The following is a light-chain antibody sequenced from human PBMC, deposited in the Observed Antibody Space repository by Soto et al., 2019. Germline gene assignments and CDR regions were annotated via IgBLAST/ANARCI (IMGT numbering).Light chain of an antibody. CDR1: QGINTF. J-gene: IGKJ1*01. CDR2: AAS. Sequence: EIERSQSPSTLSGSEEDSVSNTCRASQGINTFLAWYQQKPGKAPKLLIYAASTLQSGVPSRFSGSGSGTDFTLTIGSLQPEDFATYYCQQATSFPWRFGEGTRVDIK. V-gene: IGKV1-12*01. CDR3: QQATSFPWR.